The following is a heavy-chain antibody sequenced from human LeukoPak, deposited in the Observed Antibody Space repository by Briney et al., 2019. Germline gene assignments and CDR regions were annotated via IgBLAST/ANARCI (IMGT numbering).Heavy chain of an antibody. CDR1: GFTFSSYA. V-gene: IGHV3-23*01. CDR2: IGYTGDST. D-gene: IGHD4-23*01. Sequence: GGSLRLSCAASGFTFSSYAMNWVRQAPGKGLEWVSGIGYTGDSTFYADSVKRRFTVSRDSSKNTLFLHMNSLRAEDTALYYCAKSPTVDAAFDIWGQGTMVTVSS. J-gene: IGHJ3*02. CDR3: AKSPTVDAAFDI.